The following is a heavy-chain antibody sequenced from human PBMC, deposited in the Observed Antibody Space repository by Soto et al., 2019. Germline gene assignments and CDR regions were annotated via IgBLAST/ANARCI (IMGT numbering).Heavy chain of an antibody. J-gene: IGHJ6*02. Sequence: SETLSLTCAVYGGSFSGYYWCWIRQPPGKGLEWIGEINHSGSTNYNPSLKSRVTITVYTSKNQFSLKLSSVTAADTAVYYCARGLQPGVTMVRGGMDVWGQGTTVTVSS. V-gene: IGHV4-34*01. D-gene: IGHD3-10*01. CDR2: INHSGST. CDR3: ARGLQPGVTMVRGGMDV. CDR1: GGSFSGYY.